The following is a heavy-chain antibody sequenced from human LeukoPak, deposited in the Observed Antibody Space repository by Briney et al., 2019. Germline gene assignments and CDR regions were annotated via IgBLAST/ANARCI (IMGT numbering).Heavy chain of an antibody. J-gene: IGHJ5*02. Sequence: GESLKISCKGSGYSFTSYWIGWVRQMPGKGLEWMGIIYPGDSDTRYSPSFQGQVTISADKSISTAYLQWSSLKASDTAMYYCARGLDDGDLRSPLDPWGQGTLVTVSS. CDR1: GYSFTSYW. CDR3: ARGLDDGDLRSPLDP. V-gene: IGHV5-51*01. CDR2: IYPGDSDT. D-gene: IGHD4-17*01.